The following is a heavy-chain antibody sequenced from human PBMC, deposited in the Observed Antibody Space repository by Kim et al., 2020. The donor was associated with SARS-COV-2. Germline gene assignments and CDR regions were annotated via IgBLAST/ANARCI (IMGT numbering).Heavy chain of an antibody. J-gene: IGHJ4*01. V-gene: IGHV3-23*01. CDR2: ISGSGGST. D-gene: IGHD1-26*01. CDR1: GFTFSSYA. CDR3: ANMLGQAGATTRESDY. Sequence: GGSLRLSCAASGFTFSSYAMSWVRQAPGKGLEWVSTISGSGGSTYYADSVKGRFTISRDNSKSTLYLQMNSLGADDTAVYYCANMLGQAGATTRESDYWG.